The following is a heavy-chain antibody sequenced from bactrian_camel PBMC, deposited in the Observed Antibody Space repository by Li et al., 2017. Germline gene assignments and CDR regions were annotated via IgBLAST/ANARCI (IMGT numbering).Heavy chain of an antibody. D-gene: IGHD7*01. J-gene: IGHJ4*01. CDR1: EYTFDEAD. V-gene: IGHV3S55*01. CDR3: LKGTL. Sequence: HVQLVESGGGSVQAGGSLRLSCTASEYTFDEADMGWYRQAPGFRQAPGKEREGVAAIDSDGSTYYADSVNGRFTISRDNIKNTLYLQMNSLKTEDTAMYYCLKGTLRGQGTQVTVS. CDR2: IDSDGST.